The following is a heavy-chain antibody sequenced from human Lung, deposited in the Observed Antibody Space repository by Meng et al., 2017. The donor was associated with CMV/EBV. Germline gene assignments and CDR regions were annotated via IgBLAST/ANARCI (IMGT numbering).Heavy chain of an antibody. D-gene: IGHD1-1*01. V-gene: IGHV3-7*01. CDR3: AKVGSSTRLERD. J-gene: IGHJ4*02. Sequence: ESXKISXAASGFNFKTYWMTWVRQAPGKGLEWVANIKEDGTEKNYVDSVKGRFTISRDNVKNSVYLQMNSLRADDTAVYYCAKVGSSTRLERDWGQGTLVTVSS. CDR2: IKEDGTEK. CDR1: GFNFKTYW.